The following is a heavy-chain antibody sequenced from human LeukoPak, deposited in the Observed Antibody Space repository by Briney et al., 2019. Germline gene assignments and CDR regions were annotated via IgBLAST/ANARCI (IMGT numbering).Heavy chain of an antibody. J-gene: IGHJ6*04. V-gene: IGHV3-48*04. D-gene: IGHD3-10*02. CDR1: GFTLSSYW. CDR2: ISSSGSTI. CDR3: AELGITMIGGV. Sequence: GGSVRLSCAASGFTLSSYWMSWARQAPGKGLEWVSYISSSGSTIYYADSVKGRFTISRDNAKNSLYLQMNSLRAEDTAVYYCAELGITMIGGVWGKGTTVTISS.